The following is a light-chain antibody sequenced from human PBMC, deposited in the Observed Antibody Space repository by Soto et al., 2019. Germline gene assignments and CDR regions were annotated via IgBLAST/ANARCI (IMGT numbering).Light chain of an antibody. Sequence: QSALTQPASVSGSPGQSITISCTGTRSNVGSYNFVSCYRQYTGKAPELIIYEVSQRPSTFFNRFSGSKSGNTASLTVSGLQSDDEADYYCCSYAGNNTLVFGGGTKVTVL. CDR1: RSNVGSYNF. CDR3: CSYAGNNTLV. CDR2: EVS. J-gene: IGLJ3*02. V-gene: IGLV2-23*02.